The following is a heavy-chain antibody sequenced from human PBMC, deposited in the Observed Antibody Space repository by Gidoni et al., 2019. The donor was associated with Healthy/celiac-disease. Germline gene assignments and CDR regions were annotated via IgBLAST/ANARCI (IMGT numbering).Heavy chain of an antibody. J-gene: IGHJ6*02. Sequence: QVQLVESGGGVVQPGRSLRLSCAASGFTFSRYGMHWVRQAPGKGLEWVAVIWYDGSNKYYADSVKGRFTISRDNSKNTLYLQMNSLRAEDTAVYYCARDGAPYGSGSFYYYGMDVWGQGTTVTVSS. CDR3: ARDGAPYGSGSFYYYGMDV. D-gene: IGHD3-10*01. CDR2: IWYDGSNK. V-gene: IGHV3-33*01. CDR1: GFTFSRYG.